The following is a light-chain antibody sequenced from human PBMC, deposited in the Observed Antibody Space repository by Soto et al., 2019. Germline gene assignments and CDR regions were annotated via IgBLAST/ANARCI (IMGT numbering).Light chain of an antibody. CDR2: NNV. CDR1: SSNIGSNI. CDR3: SAWDGSLSGLV. J-gene: IGLJ3*02. Sequence: QSVLTQPPSASGTPGQRVTISCSGSSSNIGSNILNWYRQVPGTAPKLLIYNNVHRPSGVPDRFSGSKSGASGSLAISGLQLEDEAYYYCSAWDGSLSGLVFGGGTKLTVL. V-gene: IGLV1-44*01.